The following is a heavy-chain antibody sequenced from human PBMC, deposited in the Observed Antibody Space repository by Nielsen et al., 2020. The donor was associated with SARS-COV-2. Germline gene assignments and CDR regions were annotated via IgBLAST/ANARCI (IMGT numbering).Heavy chain of an antibody. CDR3: ARETEGSGGYCSGGSCYFVRWFDP. Sequence: SLKISCAASKFTFDDYAMHWVRQAPGKGLEWVSGISWNSATIGYADSVKGRFTISRDNAKNSLYLQMNSLRAEDTAVYYCARETEGSGGYCSGGSCYFVRWFDPWGQGTLVTVSS. V-gene: IGHV3-9*01. J-gene: IGHJ5*02. CDR2: ISWNSATI. D-gene: IGHD2-15*01. CDR1: KFTFDDYA.